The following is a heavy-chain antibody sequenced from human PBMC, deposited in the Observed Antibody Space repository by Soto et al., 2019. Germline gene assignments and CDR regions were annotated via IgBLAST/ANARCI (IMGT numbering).Heavy chain of an antibody. J-gene: IGHJ4*02. CDR1: GFTFSSYA. Sequence: GGSLRLSCAASGFTFSSYAMSWVRQAPGKGLEWVSAISGSGGSTYYADSVKGRFTISRHNSKNTLYLQMNSLRAEDTAVYYCARKSSSSWYYFDYWGQGTLVTVSS. CDR3: ARKSSSSWYYFDY. CDR2: ISGSGGST. D-gene: IGHD6-13*01. V-gene: IGHV3-23*01.